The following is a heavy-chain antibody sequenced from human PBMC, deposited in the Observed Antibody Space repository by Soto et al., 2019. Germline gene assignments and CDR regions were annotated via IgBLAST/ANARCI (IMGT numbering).Heavy chain of an antibody. CDR3: SVGRDGYNYYYYYGMDV. D-gene: IGHD5-12*01. V-gene: IGHV3-49*04. CDR1: GFTFSSYE. Sequence: GGSLRLSCAASGFTFSSYEMNWVRQAPGKGLEWVGFIRSKAYGGTTEYAASVKGRFTISRDDSKSIAYLQMNSLKTEDTTVYYCSVGRDGYNYYYYYGMDVWGQGTTVTVSS. CDR2: IRSKAYGGTT. J-gene: IGHJ6*02.